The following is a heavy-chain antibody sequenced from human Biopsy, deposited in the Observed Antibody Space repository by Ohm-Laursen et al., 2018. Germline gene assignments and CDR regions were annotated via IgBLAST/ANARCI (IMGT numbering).Heavy chain of an antibody. V-gene: IGHV1-18*01. J-gene: IGHJ4*02. D-gene: IGHD2-15*01. CDR1: GYSFTNFG. CDR2: ISTYYGRV. Sequence: ASVKVSCKASGYSFTNFGITWVRQAPGQGLEWLGGISTYYGRVDYAQKFQGRVTITTDTATTTAYLELQNLRSDGTAVYFSARGSAGGMVVALDFDVWGQGTLVTVSS. CDR3: ARGSAGGMVVALDFDV.